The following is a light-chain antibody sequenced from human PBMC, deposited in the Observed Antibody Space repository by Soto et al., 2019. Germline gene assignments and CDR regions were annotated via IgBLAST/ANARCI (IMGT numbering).Light chain of an antibody. V-gene: IGKV3-20*01. CDR3: GSDEWT. CDR2: GAS. Sequence: EIVLTQSPATLSLSPGERATLSCRASQSIRSPFLAWYQQKPGQAPRLFIHGASSRATGIPDRFIGSGSGTDLTLTISRLEPEDFAVYYCGSDEWTFGQGTKVE. CDR1: QSIRSPF. J-gene: IGKJ1*01.